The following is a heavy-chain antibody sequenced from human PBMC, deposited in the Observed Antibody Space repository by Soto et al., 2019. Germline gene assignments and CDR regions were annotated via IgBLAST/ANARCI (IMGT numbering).Heavy chain of an antibody. CDR2: INVNNDNT. D-gene: IGHD5-18*01. J-gene: IGHJ4*02. V-gene: IGHV1-3*01. CDR1: GYTFTSHT. CDR3: ARSSFTAVDY. Sequence: QVQLVQSGTEVKKPGASVKVSCKASGYTFTSHTIHWMRQAPGQSLEWMAWINVNNDNTKYSHKFQGRVSLTMDTSASPVYMELSSLRSEDTAVYYCARSSFTAVDYWGQGTLVSVSS.